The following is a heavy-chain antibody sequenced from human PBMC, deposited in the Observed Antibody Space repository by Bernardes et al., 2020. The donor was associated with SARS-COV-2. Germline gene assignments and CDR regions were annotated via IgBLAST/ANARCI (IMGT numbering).Heavy chain of an antibody. CDR2: TYYSGST. D-gene: IGHD5-18*01. J-gene: IGHJ4*02. Sequence: SEPLSLTCTVSGGSISSYYWSWIRQPPGKGLERIGHTYYSGSTNYNPSLKSRVTISVDTSKNQFSLKLSSVTAADTAVYYCARGNSYGLGANFDYWGQGTLVTVSS. CDR3: ARGNSYGLGANFDY. V-gene: IGHV4-59*01. CDR1: GGSISSYY.